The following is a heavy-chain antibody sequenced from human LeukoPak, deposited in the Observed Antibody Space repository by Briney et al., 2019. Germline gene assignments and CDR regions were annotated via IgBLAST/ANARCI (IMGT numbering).Heavy chain of an antibody. J-gene: IGHJ4*02. CDR2: ISAYNGNT. CDR3: ARDIYGSGSSKYYFDY. Sequence: ASVKVSCKASGYTFTSYGISWVRQAPGQGLEWMGWISAYNGNTNYAQKLQGRVTMTTDTSTSTAYMELRSLRSDDTAVYYCARDIYGSGSSKYYFDYWGQGTLVTVSS. CDR1: GYTFTSYG. D-gene: IGHD3-10*01. V-gene: IGHV1-18*01.